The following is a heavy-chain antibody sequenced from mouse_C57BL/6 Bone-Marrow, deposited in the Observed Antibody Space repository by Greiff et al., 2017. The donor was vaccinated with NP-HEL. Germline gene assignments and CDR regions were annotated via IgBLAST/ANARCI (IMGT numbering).Heavy chain of an antibody. V-gene: IGHV5-16*01. CDR1: GFTFSDYY. J-gene: IGHJ2*01. CDR2: INYDGSST. CDR3: ARESYGSSPGYFDY. Sequence: EVHLVESEGGLVQPGSSMKLSCTASGFTFSDYYMAWVRQVPEKGLEWVANINYDGSSTYYLDSLKSRFIISRDNAKNILYLQMSSLKSEDTATYYCARESYGSSPGYFDYWGQGTTLTVSS. D-gene: IGHD1-1*01.